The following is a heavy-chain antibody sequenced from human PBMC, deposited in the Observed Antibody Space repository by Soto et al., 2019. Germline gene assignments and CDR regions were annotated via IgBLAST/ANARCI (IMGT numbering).Heavy chain of an antibody. Sequence: ASVKVSCKASGYTFTSYGISWVRQAPGQGLEGMGWISAYNGNTNYAQKLQGRVTMTTDTSTSTAYVELRSLRSDDTAVYYCARPMGIVVITPGGDAFDIWGQGTMVTVSS. D-gene: IGHD1-26*01. CDR3: ARPMGIVVITPGGDAFDI. J-gene: IGHJ3*02. CDR1: GYTFTSYG. CDR2: ISAYNGNT. V-gene: IGHV1-18*01.